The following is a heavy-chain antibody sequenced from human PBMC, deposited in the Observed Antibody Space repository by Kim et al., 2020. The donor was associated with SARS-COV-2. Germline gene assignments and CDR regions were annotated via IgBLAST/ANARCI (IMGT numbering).Heavy chain of an antibody. D-gene: IGHD3-10*01. CDR2: ISHDATIK. CDR1: GFTFSSFA. CDR3: VLERGVKSFQD. Sequence: GGSLRLSCAASGFTFSSFAMHWVRRAPGKGLEWVATISHDATIKLYVDSVKDRFIISKDYSKNILYLQMNSLSTDDAAVYYCVLERGVKSFQDWGQGTLVTVSS. J-gene: IGHJ1*01. V-gene: IGHV3-30-3*01.